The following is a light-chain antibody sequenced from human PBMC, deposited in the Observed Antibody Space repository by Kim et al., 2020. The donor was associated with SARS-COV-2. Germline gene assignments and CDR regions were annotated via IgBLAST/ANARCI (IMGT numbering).Light chain of an antibody. J-gene: IGLJ3*02. Sequence: ALGQTFRITCQGDSLRSYYASWYQQKPGPAPVLVIYGKNNRPSGIPDRFSGSSSGNTASLTITGAQAEDEADYYCNSRDSSGNHWVFGGGTQLTVL. V-gene: IGLV3-19*01. CDR1: SLRSYY. CDR2: GKN. CDR3: NSRDSSGNHWV.